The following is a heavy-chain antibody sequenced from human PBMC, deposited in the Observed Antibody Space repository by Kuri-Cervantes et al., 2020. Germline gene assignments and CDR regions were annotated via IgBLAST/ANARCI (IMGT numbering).Heavy chain of an antibody. V-gene: IGHV4-31*02. Sequence: SCTVSGGSISSGGYYWSWIRQRPGKGLEWIGYIYYSGSSYYNPSLKSRVTISVDMSKNQFSLKLSSVTAADTAVYYCARAQGSGSYSFDYWGQGTLVTVSS. CDR3: ARAQGSGSYSFDY. J-gene: IGHJ4*02. CDR2: IYYSGSS. CDR1: GGSISSGGYY. D-gene: IGHD3-10*01.